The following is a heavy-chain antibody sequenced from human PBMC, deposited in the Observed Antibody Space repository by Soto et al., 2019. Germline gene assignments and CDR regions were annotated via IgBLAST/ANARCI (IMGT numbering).Heavy chain of an antibody. CDR2: IKQDGSEK. J-gene: IGHJ3*02. Sequence: GGSLRLSCAASGFTFSSYWMSWVRQAPGKGLEWVANIKQDGSEKYYVDSVKGRFTISRDNAKNSLDLQMNSLRAEDTAVYYCAGGRGRLAFDMWGQGTMVTVSS. V-gene: IGHV3-7*01. D-gene: IGHD3-10*01. CDR1: GFTFSSYW. CDR3: AGGRGRLAFDM.